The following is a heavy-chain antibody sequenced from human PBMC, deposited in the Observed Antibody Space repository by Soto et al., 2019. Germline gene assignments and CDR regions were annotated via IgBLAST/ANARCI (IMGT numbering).Heavy chain of an antibody. J-gene: IGHJ4*02. CDR3: ARVVANGVAARPLGRGVTFDY. D-gene: IGHD6-6*01. CDR2: IYYSGST. Sequence: SETLSLTCTVSGGSISSYYWSWIRQPPGKGLEWIGYIYYSGSTNYNPSLKSRVTISVDTSKNQFSLRLSSGTAADTAVYYWARVVANGVAARPLGRGVTFDYWGQGTLVTVSS. CDR1: GGSISSYY. V-gene: IGHV4-59*01.